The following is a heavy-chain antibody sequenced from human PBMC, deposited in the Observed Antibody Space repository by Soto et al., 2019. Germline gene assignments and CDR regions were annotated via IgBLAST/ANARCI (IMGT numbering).Heavy chain of an antibody. CDR1: GASISSGGYY. CDR3: ARDGRGRGIAVAGRFWYFDL. V-gene: IGHV4-31*03. D-gene: IGHD6-19*01. J-gene: IGHJ2*01. CDR2: IYYSGST. Sequence: QVQLQESGPGLVKPSQTLFLTCTVSGASISSGGYYWNWIRQHPEKGLEWIGYIYYSGSTYYNPSLKSRVTISVDTSKNEFSLKLSSVTAADTAVYYCARDGRGRGIAVAGRFWYFDLWGRGTLVTVSS.